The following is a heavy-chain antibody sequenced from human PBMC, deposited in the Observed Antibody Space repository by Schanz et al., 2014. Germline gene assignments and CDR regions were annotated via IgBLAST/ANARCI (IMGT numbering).Heavy chain of an antibody. V-gene: IGHV1-18*01. CDR1: GYTFTSHG. J-gene: IGHJ6*02. CDR2: ITAYNGDT. CDR3: ARAKRFGDMDV. D-gene: IGHD3-10*01. Sequence: QVLLVQSGAEVKQPGASVKVSCKASGYTFTSHGISWVRQAPGQGLEWMGWITAYNGDTNYALKLQGRVTMTTDTSTSTAYMELRNLRSDDTAVYYCARAKRFGDMDVWGQGTTVTVSS.